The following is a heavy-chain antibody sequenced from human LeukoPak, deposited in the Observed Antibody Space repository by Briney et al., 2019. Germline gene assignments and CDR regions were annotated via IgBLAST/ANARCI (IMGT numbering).Heavy chain of an antibody. J-gene: IGHJ3*02. V-gene: IGHV3-64D*06. CDR3: VKESGFMVAPNSAFDI. Sequence: GGSLRLSCSGSGLTFSNYAMHWVRQAPGKGLEYVSAISSTGDNTDYADSVKGRFTISRDNSKNTLYLQMSSLRAEDTAVYYCVKESGFMVAPNSAFDIWGQGTMVTDSS. CDR1: GLTFSNYA. CDR2: ISSTGDNT. D-gene: IGHD4/OR15-4a*01.